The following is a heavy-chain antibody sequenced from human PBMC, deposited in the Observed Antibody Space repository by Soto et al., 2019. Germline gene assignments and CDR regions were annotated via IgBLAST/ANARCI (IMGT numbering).Heavy chain of an antibody. Sequence: GYGXTTXXIQXXXXAPXXXPXWLGIINPSSGTTSYAQNFQGWVTLTRDTSISTVYMELSRLRSDDTAVYYCSREGHFDILTGLRDDAFDIWGQGTMVTVSS. CDR1: GYGXTTXX. V-gene: IGHV1-46*01. CDR3: SREGHFDILTGLRDDAFDI. CDR2: INPSSGTT. D-gene: IGHD3-9*01. J-gene: IGHJ3*02.